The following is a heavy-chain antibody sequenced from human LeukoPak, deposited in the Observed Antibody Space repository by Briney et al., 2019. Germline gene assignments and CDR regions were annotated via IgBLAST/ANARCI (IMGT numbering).Heavy chain of an antibody. CDR2: IYTSGST. D-gene: IGHD5-12*01. V-gene: IGHV4-4*07. J-gene: IGHJ4*02. CDR3: ARVRVLSGYALDY. Sequence: SETLSLTCTVSGGSISSYYWSWIRQPPGKGLEWIGRIYTSGSTNYNPSLKSRVTMSVGTSKNQFSLKLSSVTAADTAVYYCARVRVLSGYALDYWGQGTLVTVSS. CDR1: GGSISSYY.